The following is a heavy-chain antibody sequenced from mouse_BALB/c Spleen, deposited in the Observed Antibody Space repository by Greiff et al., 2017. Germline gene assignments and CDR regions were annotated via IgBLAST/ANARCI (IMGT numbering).Heavy chain of an antibody. CDR1: GFTFSSFG. J-gene: IGHJ1*01. Sequence: EVKLVESGGGLVQPGGSRKLSCAASGFTFSSFGMHWVRQAPEKGLEWVAYISSGSSTIYYADTVKGRFTISRDNPKNTLFLQMTSLRSEDTAMYYCARKGSYSGYVEWYFDVWGAGTTVTVSS. CDR2: ISSGSSTI. D-gene: IGHD1-2*01. CDR3: ARKGSYSGYVEWYFDV. V-gene: IGHV5-17*02.